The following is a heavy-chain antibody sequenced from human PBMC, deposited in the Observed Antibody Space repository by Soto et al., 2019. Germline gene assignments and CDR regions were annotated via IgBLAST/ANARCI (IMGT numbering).Heavy chain of an antibody. CDR1: GGSISSGGYY. CDR3: ARGVLH. Sequence: QVQLQESGPGLVKPSQTLSLTCTVSGGSISSGGYYWSWIRQHPGKGLEWIGSIYYSGSTYYNPSRQSRVTLSVHTSNNHFSLKLNPVTAARPALYYGARGVLHWPQGTLVTVSS. J-gene: IGHJ4*02. CDR2: IYYSGST. V-gene: IGHV4-31*03. D-gene: IGHD3-16*01.